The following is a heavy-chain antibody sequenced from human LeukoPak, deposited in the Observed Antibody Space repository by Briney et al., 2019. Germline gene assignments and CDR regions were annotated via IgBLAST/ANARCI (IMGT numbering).Heavy chain of an antibody. Sequence: SVKVSCKASGGTFSSYAISWVRQAPGQGLGWMGGIIPIFGTANYAQKFQGRVTITADESTSTAYMELSSLRSEDTAVYYCARAGPYDSSGRGTFDYWGQGTLVTVSS. CDR3: ARAGPYDSSGRGTFDY. J-gene: IGHJ4*02. D-gene: IGHD3-22*01. CDR2: IIPIFGTA. CDR1: GGTFSSYA. V-gene: IGHV1-69*13.